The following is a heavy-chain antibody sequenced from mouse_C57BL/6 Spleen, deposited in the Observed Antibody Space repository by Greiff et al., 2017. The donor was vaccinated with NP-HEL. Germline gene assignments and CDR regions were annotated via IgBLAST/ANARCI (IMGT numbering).Heavy chain of an antibody. CDR3: ARRAYYGSSYAMDY. V-gene: IGHV5-17*01. CDR1: GFTFSDYG. Sequence: VQLVGSGGGLVKPGGSLKLSCAASGFTFSDYGMHWVRQAPEKGLEWVAYISSGSSTIYYADTVKGRFTISRDNAKNTLFLQMTSLRSEDTAMYYCARRAYYGSSYAMDYWGQGTSVTVSS. CDR2: ISSGSSTI. J-gene: IGHJ4*01. D-gene: IGHD1-1*01.